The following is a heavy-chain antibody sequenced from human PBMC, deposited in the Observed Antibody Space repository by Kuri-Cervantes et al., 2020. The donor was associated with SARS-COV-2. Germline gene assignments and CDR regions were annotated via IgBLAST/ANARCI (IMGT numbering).Heavy chain of an antibody. J-gene: IGHJ6*03. CDR1: GGSFSNFL. V-gene: IGHV4-34*01. Sequence: SETLSLTCGVYGGSFSNFLWDWVRQPPGKGLEWIGEINYSGTTNYNPSLKSRVTISVDPSKNLFSLNLTSVTAADTAMYYCARLRRHNDGWFATGYYMDVWGKGPRSPSP. CDR2: INYSGTT. CDR3: ARLRRHNDGWFATGYYMDV. D-gene: IGHD6-19*01.